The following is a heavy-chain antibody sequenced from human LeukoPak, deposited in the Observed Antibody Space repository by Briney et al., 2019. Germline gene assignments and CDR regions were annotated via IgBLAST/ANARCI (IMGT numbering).Heavy chain of an antibody. Sequence: PSETLSLTCTVSGGSISSGSNYWSWIRQPAGKGLEWIGRIYTSGSTNYNPSLKSRVTISVDTSKNQFSLKLSSVTAADTAVYYCARDPYGDYVFDYWGQGTLVTVSS. J-gene: IGHJ4*02. CDR3: ARDPYGDYVFDY. D-gene: IGHD4-17*01. CDR2: IYTSGST. V-gene: IGHV4-61*02. CDR1: GGSISSGSNY.